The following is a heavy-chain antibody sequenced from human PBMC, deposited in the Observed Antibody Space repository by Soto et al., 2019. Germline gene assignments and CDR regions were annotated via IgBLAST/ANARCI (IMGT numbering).Heavy chain of an antibody. CDR2: ISAYNGNT. CDR1: GYTFTMYG. Sequence: GASVKVSCKASGYTFTMYGISGVVQAALRGLEWMGWISAYNGNTNYAQKLQGRVTMTTDTSTSTAYMELRSLRSDDTAVYYCARGGAVADYYYYGMDVWGQGTTVTVSS. V-gene: IGHV1-18*04. CDR3: ARGGAVADYYYYGMDV. D-gene: IGHD6-19*01. J-gene: IGHJ6*02.